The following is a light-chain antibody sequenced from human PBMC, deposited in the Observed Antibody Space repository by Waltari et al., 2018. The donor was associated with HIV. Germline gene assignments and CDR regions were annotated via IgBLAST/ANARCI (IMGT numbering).Light chain of an antibody. Sequence: DIQMTQTPSSLSASIGDRVTITWRASHSISRYLNVYQQKPGQAPKLLIYAASSWQSGDPSRFSGSGSGTEFTLTSSSLQPEDFATYYWQQSYSTPDTFGQGNKLESK. V-gene: IGKV1-39*01. CDR1: HSISRY. CDR3: QQSYSTPDT. CDR2: AAS. J-gene: IGKJ2*01.